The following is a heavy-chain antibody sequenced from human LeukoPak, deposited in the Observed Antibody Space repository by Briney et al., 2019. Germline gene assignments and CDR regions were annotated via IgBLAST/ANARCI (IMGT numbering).Heavy chain of an antibody. CDR2: IYYSGST. CDR1: GGSISSSSYY. CDR3: ARGGIAVVPAAPNWFDP. V-gene: IGHV4-39*07. Sequence: SETLSLTCTVSGGSISSSSYYWGWIRQPPGKGLEWIGSIYYSGSTYYNPSLKSRVTISVDTSKNQFSLKLSSVTAADTAVYYCARGGIAVVPAAPNWFDPWGQGTLVTVSS. J-gene: IGHJ5*02. D-gene: IGHD2-2*01.